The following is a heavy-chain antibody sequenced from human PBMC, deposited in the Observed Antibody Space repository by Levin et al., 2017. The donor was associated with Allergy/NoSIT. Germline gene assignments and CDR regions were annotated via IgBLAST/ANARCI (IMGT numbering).Heavy chain of an antibody. Sequence: GESLKISCAASGFTFSSYGMHWVRQAPGKGLEWVAVISYDGSNKYYADSVKGRFTISRDNSKNTLYLQMNSLRAEDTAVYYCAKGRYYDILTGNFDYWGQGTLVTVSS. V-gene: IGHV3-30*18. J-gene: IGHJ4*02. CDR2: ISYDGSNK. CDR3: AKGRYYDILTGNFDY. CDR1: GFTFSSYG. D-gene: IGHD3-9*01.